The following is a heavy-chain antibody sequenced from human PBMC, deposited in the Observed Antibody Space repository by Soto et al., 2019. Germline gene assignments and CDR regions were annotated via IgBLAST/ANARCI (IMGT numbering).Heavy chain of an antibody. V-gene: IGHV3-9*01. CDR3: AKDIYDILTGYSRGDGLDL. CDR2: ISWKSGSM. J-gene: IGHJ3*01. CDR1: GFKIDDYA. Sequence: EVQLVESGGDLVQPGRSLRLACTASGFKIDDYAMHWVRQAPGKGLEWVSGISWKSGSMNYADSVKGRFTISRDNAKNSLYLQMNSLRSEYTALYYCAKDIYDILTGYSRGDGLDLWGHGTMVTVSS. D-gene: IGHD3-9*01.